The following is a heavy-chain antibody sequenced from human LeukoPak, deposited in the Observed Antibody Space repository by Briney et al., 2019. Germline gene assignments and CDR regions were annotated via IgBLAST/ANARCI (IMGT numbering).Heavy chain of an antibody. CDR1: GFTFSSYW. Sequence: GGSLRLSCAASGFTFSSYWMSWVRQAPGKGLEWVANIKQGGSEKYYVDSVKGRFTISRDNAKNSLYLQMNSLRAEDTAVYYCARDLEYYYDSSGYYYGDAFDIWGQGTMVTVSS. CDR3: ARDLEYYYDSSGYYYGDAFDI. D-gene: IGHD3-22*01. J-gene: IGHJ3*02. V-gene: IGHV3-7*01. CDR2: IKQGGSEK.